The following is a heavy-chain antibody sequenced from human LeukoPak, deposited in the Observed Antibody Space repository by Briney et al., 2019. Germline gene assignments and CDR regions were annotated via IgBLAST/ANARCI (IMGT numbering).Heavy chain of an antibody. CDR2: IYYSGST. J-gene: IGHJ4*02. CDR3: ARDLYYDSSGTPGY. CDR1: GGSISSGDYY. Sequence: PSETLSLTCTVSGGSISSGDYYWSWIRQPPGKGLEWIGYIYYSGSTYYNPSLKSRVTISVDTSKNQFSLKLSSVTAADTAVYYCARDLYYDSSGTPGYWGQGTLVTVSS. D-gene: IGHD3-22*01. V-gene: IGHV4-30-4*01.